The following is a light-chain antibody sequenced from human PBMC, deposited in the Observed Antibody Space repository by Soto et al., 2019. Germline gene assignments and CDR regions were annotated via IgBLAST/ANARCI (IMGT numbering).Light chain of an antibody. V-gene: IGKV1-39*01. CDR3: HQYNNWPRT. J-gene: IGKJ5*01. CDR1: QRISNY. Sequence: DIHLTQSPSSLSASVGDRVTITCRASQRISNYLSWYQQKPGKAPKLLIYAASSLQSGVPSRFSGSGSGTEFTLTISSLQSEDFAVYFCHQYNNWPRTFGQRTRPEIK. CDR2: AAS.